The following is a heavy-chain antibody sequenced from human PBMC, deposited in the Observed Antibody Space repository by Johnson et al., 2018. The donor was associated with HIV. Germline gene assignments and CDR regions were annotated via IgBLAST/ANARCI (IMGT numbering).Heavy chain of an antibody. V-gene: IGHV3-33*01. CDR3: AREWSKRRWTYAFDN. D-gene: IGHD2-15*01. Sequence: QVKLVESGGGVVQPGTSLRLSCEGSGLSLSAYGLHWVRQAPGKGLEWVAVIWPDGSNRYYSDSVKGRFTISRDNSKNTLYLQMNSLRAEDTALYYCAREWSKRRWTYAFDNWGQGTMVTVYS. CDR1: GLSLSAYG. CDR2: IWPDGSNR. J-gene: IGHJ3*02.